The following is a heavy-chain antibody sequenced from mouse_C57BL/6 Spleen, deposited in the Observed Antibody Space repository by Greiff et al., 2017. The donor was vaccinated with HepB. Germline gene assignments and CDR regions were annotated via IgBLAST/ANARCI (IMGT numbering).Heavy chain of an antibody. J-gene: IGHJ2*01. V-gene: IGHV2-4*01. CDR2: IWSGGST. CDR1: GFSLTSYG. Sequence: QVHVKQSGPGLVQPSQSLSITCTVSGFSLTSYGVHWVRQPPGKGLEWLGVIWSGGSTDYNAAFISRLSISKDNSKSQVFFKMNSLQADDTAIYYCAKANWNLYYFDYWGQGTTLTVSS. D-gene: IGHD4-1*01. CDR3: AKANWNLYYFDY.